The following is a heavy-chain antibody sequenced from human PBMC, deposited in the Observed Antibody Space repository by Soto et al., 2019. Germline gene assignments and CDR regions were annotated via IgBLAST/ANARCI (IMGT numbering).Heavy chain of an antibody. D-gene: IGHD2-2*01. Sequence: ASVKVSCKASGYTFTSYGISWVRQAPGQGLEWMGWISAYNGNTNYAQKLQGRVTMTTDTSTSTAYMELRSLRSDDTAVYYCARSPDCSSTSCYDRYYYGMDVWGQGTTVTVSS. CDR1: GYTFTSYG. V-gene: IGHV1-18*01. CDR2: ISAYNGNT. CDR3: ARSPDCSSTSCYDRYYYGMDV. J-gene: IGHJ6*02.